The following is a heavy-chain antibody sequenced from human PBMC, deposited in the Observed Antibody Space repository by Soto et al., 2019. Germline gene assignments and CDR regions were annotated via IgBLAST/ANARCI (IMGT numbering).Heavy chain of an antibody. V-gene: IGHV3-13*01. Sequence: GGSLRLSCAASGFTFSSYDMHWVRQATGKGLKWVSAIGTAGDTYYPGSVKGRFTISRENAKNSLYLQMNSLRAGDTAVYYCARGDSSGWAGGFDIWGQGTMVTVSS. D-gene: IGHD6-19*01. CDR2: IGTAGDT. J-gene: IGHJ3*02. CDR3: ARGDSSGWAGGFDI. CDR1: GFTFSSYD.